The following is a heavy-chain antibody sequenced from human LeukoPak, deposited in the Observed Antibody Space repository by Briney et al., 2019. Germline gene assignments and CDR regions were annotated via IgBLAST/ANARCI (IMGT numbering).Heavy chain of an antibody. CDR1: GFTFSSYE. Sequence: GGSLRLSCAASGFTFSSYEMNWVRQAPGKGLEWVSYISSSGSTIYYADSVKGRFTISRDNAKNSLYLQMNSLRAGDMAVYYGALAADYGYLLDDWDCWGQGALVTVSS. V-gene: IGHV3-48*03. CDR2: ISSSGSTI. J-gene: IGHJ4*02. CDR3: ALAADYGYLLDDWDC. D-gene: IGHD4-17*01.